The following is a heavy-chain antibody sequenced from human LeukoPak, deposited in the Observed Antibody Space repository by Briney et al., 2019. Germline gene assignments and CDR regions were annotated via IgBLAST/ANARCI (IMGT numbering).Heavy chain of an antibody. CDR1: GFTFSSYW. J-gene: IGHJ5*02. CDR3: ARNKWELLRAGWFDP. Sequence: PGGSLRLSCAASGFTFSSYWMSWVRQAPGKGLEWVANIKQDGSEKYYVDSVKGRFTISRDNAKNSLYLQMNSLRAEDTAVYYCARNKWELLRAGWFDPWGQGTLVTVSS. V-gene: IGHV3-7*03. CDR2: IKQDGSEK. D-gene: IGHD1-26*01.